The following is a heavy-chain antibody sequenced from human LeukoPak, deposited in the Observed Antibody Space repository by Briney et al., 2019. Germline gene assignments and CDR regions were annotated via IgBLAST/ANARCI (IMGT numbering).Heavy chain of an antibody. D-gene: IGHD6-19*01. CDR3: AKGLRVWSADFDC. J-gene: IGHJ4*02. Sequence: GGSLRLSCAASGFSFSTYGMHWVRQAPGKGLEWVAVISYDGSDMFYADSVKGRFTISRDNSKNTLYMEMHSLRAEDTAVYYCAKGLRVWSADFDCWGQGTLVSVSS. CDR1: GFSFSTYG. CDR2: ISYDGSDM. V-gene: IGHV3-30*18.